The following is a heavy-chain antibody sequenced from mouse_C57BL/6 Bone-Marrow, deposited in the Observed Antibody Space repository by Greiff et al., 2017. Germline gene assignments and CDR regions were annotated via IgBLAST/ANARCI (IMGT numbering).Heavy chain of an antibody. CDR1: GFTFSDYG. V-gene: IGHV5-17*01. Sequence: EVMLVESGGGLVKPGGSLKLSCAASGFTFSDYGMHWVRQAPEKGLEWVAYISSGSSTIYYADTVKGRFTISRDNAKNTLFLQMTSLRSEDTAMYYCARGGWLLSAYWGQGTLVTVSA. CDR3: ARGGWLLSAY. D-gene: IGHD2-3*01. J-gene: IGHJ3*01. CDR2: ISSGSSTI.